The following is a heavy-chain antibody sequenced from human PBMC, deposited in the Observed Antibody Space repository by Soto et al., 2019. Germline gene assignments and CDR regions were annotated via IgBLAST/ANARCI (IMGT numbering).Heavy chain of an antibody. CDR3: ARIRDDSTGYYSHDGALDI. V-gene: IGHV2-26*01. Sequence: QVTLKESGPVLVKPTETLTLTCTVSGFSLTNARLGVSWVRQPPGKALEWLAHIFSNDDNSYRTSLKSRLTISKDSSKSQVVLTMTNMDPVDTDTYYCARIRDDSTGYYSHDGALDIWGQGTMVTVSS. D-gene: IGHD3-22*01. CDR2: IFSNDDN. CDR1: GFSLTNARLG. J-gene: IGHJ3*02.